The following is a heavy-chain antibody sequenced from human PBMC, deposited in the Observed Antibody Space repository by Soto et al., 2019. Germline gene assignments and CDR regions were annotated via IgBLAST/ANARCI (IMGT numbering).Heavy chain of an antibody. J-gene: IGHJ5*02. V-gene: IGHV3-23*01. Sequence: GGSLRLSCAASGFTFSSYAMSWVRQAPGKGPEWVSSISGSGGSTYYADSVKGRFTISRDNSRNTLFLQMNSLRAEDSAFYYCAKTVVFDPWGQGTLVTVSS. D-gene: IGHD3-16*02. CDR1: GFTFSSYA. CDR3: AKTVVFDP. CDR2: ISGSGGST.